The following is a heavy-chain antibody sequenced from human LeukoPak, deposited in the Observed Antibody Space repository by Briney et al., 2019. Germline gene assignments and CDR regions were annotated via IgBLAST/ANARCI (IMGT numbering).Heavy chain of an antibody. V-gene: IGHV3-9*01. CDR1: GFTFDDYA. CDR3: AELPEYGDYDNY. J-gene: IGHJ4*02. Sequence: GGSLRLSCAASGFTFDDYAMHWVRQAPGKGLEWVSGISWNSGSIGYADSVKGRFTISRDNAKNSLYLQMNSLRAEDTALYYCAELPEYGDYDNYWGQGTLVTVSS. CDR2: ISWNSGSI. D-gene: IGHD4-17*01.